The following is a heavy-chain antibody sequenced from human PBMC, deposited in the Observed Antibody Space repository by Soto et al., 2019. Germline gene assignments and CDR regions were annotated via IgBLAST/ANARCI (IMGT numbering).Heavy chain of an antibody. Sequence: EVQLVESGGGLVKPGGSLRLSCAASGFTFTRYSMNWVRQAPGKGLEWVSSISSTTNYIYYGDSMKGRFTISRDNGKNSLYLEMNSLRAADTAVYYCARESEELTSNFDCWGQGTLVTVSS. V-gene: IGHV3-21*06. D-gene: IGHD1-26*01. J-gene: IGHJ4*02. CDR2: ISSTTNYI. CDR3: ARESEELTSNFDC. CDR1: GFTFTRYS.